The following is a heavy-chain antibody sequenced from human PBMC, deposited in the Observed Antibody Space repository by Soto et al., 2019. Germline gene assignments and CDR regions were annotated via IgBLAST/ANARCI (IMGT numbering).Heavy chain of an antibody. V-gene: IGHV4-59*01. J-gene: IGHJ4*02. D-gene: IGHD2-15*01. CDR2: IFHSGNA. CDR3: ARAHAPTLPFDY. Sequence: SETLSLTCTVSGGSIRNVYWSWIRQPPGKGLEWIGFIFHSGNAKYNPSLKSRVAMSVDTSKNQFSLSLDSVTAADTAVYFCARAHAPTLPFDYWGQGTLVTVSS. CDR1: GGSIRNVY.